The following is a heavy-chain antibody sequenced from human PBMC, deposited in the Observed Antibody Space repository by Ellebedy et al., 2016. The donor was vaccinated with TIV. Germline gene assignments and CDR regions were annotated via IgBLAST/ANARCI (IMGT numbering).Heavy chain of an antibody. D-gene: IGHD6-19*01. CDR1: GGSISSYY. CDR2: IYYSGST. Sequence: SETLSLTXTVSGGSISSYYWSWIRQPPGKGLEWIGYIYYSGSTNYNPSLKSRVTISVDTSKNQFSLKLSSVTAADTAVYYCARWGGWYDGAFDIWGQGTMVTVSS. V-gene: IGHV4-59*13. J-gene: IGHJ3*02. CDR3: ARWGGWYDGAFDI.